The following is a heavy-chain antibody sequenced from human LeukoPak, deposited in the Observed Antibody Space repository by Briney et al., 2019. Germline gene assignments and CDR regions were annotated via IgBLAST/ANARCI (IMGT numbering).Heavy chain of an antibody. J-gene: IGHJ4*02. D-gene: IGHD6-6*01. Sequence: PGGSLRLSCAASGFTFSSYSMNWVRQAPGKGLEWVSSISSSSSYIYYADSVKGRFTISRDNAKNSLYLQMNSLRAEDTAVYYCARADSSSSPLDYWGQGTLVTVSS. V-gene: IGHV3-21*01. CDR1: GFTFSSYS. CDR2: ISSSSSYI. CDR3: ARADSSSSPLDY.